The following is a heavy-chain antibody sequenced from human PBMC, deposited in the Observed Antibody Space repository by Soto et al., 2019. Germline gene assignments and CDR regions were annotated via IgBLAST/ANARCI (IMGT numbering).Heavy chain of an antibody. CDR2: IYWNEDK. CDR1: GFSLSTSKMG. V-gene: IGHV2-5*01. CDR3: AHTPPDSLMDV. Sequence: QITLKESGPTLVKPTETLTLTCTFSGFSLSTSKMGVGWIRQPPGKALEWLALIYWNEDKRYSPSLKSRLTITKDISKNQVILTMINMDPVDTATYYCAHTPPDSLMDVWGHGTTVTVSS. D-gene: IGHD2-15*01. J-gene: IGHJ6*02.